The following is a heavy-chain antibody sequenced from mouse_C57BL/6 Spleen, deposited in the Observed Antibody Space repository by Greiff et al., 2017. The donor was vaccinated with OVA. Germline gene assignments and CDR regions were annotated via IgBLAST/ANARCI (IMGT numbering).Heavy chain of an antibody. CDR1: GFTFRASG. D-gene: IGHD4-1*01. J-gene: IGHJ3*01. CDR2: ISSGSSTL. V-gene: IGHV5-17*01. Sequence: EVKLVESGGGLVKPGGSLKLSCAASGFTFRASGMHWVRQAPEMGLEWVAYISSGSSTLYYAVTVKGRFTISRDNAKHTLFLQMTRLRAEDTASYYRAPLGRGFAYWGQGTLVTVSA. CDR3: APLGRGFAY.